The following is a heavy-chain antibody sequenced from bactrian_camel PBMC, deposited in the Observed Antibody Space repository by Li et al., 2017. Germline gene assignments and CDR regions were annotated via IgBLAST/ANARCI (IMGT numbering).Heavy chain of an antibody. J-gene: IGHJ6*01. V-gene: IGHV3S53*01. CDR1: KDTDTYNC. D-gene: IGHD2*01. CDR2: IDRGSAT. Sequence: HVQLVESGGGSVQAGGSLRLSCAASKDTDTYNCMGWFREAPGKGREGVAFIDRGSATNYAWSVKDRFTISKDNANNALYLQMNSLKPEDTAMYYCAADVDPCVVVSDTFIKIGYWSQGTQVTVS. CDR3: AADVDPCVVVSDTFIKIGY.